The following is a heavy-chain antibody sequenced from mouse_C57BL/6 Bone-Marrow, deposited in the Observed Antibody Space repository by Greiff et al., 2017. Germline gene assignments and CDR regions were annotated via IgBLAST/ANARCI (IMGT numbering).Heavy chain of an antibody. CDR2: ISSGGSYT. V-gene: IGHV5-6*01. CDR3: ARHSGYYDV. Sequence: EVMLVESGGDLVKPGGSLKLSCAASGFTFSSYGMSWVRQTPDKRLEWVATISSGGSYTYYPDSVKGRFTISRDNAKNTLYLQMSSLKSEDTAMYYCARHSGYYDVWGTGTTVTVSS. D-gene: IGHD1-3*01. CDR1: GFTFSSYG. J-gene: IGHJ1*03.